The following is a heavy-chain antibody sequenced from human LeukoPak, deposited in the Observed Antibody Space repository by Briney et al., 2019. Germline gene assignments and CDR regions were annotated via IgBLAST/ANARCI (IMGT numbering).Heavy chain of an antibody. V-gene: IGHV4-61*08. CDR1: GGSISSGGYY. Sequence: SETLSLTCTVSGGSISSGGYYWSWIRQHPGKGLEWIGYIYYSGSTNYNPSLKSRVTISVDTSKNQFSLKLSSVTAADTAVYYCARVDYGDYVIDYWGQGTLVTVSS. D-gene: IGHD4-17*01. J-gene: IGHJ4*02. CDR2: IYYSGST. CDR3: ARVDYGDYVIDY.